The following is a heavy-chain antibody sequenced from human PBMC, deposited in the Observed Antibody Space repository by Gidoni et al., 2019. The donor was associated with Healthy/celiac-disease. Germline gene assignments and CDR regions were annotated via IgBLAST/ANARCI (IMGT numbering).Heavy chain of an antibody. CDR1: GFTFGDYA. D-gene: IGHD3-3*01. CDR3: TRAGVDFWSGYFSDFLDY. CDR2: IRSKAYGGTT. Sequence: EVQLVESGGGLVQPGRSLRLSCPASGFTFGDYAMSWFRQAPGKGLEWVGFIRSKAYGGTTEYAASVKGRFTISRDDSKSIAYLQMNSLKTEDTAVYYCTRAGVDFWSGYFSDFLDYWGQGTLVTVSS. V-gene: IGHV3-49*03. J-gene: IGHJ4*02.